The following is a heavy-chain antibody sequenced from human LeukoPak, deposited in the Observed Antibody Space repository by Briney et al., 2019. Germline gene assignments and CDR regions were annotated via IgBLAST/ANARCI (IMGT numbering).Heavy chain of an antibody. CDR3: ARENGYYFDY. D-gene: IGHD2-8*01. Sequence: ASVKVSYKASGYTFSSYYMYWVRLAPGQGLEWMGTTNPSGGSTSYAQKLQGRVTMTTDTSTSTAYMELRSLRSDDTAVYYCARENGYYFDYWGQGTLVTVSS. J-gene: IGHJ4*02. CDR2: TNPSGGST. V-gene: IGHV1-46*01. CDR1: GYTFSSYY.